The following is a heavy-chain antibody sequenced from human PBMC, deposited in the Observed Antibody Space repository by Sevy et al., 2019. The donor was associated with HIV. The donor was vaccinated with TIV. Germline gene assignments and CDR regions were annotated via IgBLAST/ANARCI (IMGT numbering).Heavy chain of an antibody. Sequence: ASVKVSCKASGYRFTSYGISWVRQAPGQGLEWMGWISAYNGNTDYAENFQGRVTMTTDTSTSIAYMEVRSLRSDDTAVYFCARVGDIAVPAFYYYGMDVWGQGTTVTVSS. J-gene: IGHJ6*02. V-gene: IGHV1-18*01. D-gene: IGHD6-19*01. CDR1: GYRFTSYG. CDR3: ARVGDIAVPAFYYYGMDV. CDR2: ISAYNGNT.